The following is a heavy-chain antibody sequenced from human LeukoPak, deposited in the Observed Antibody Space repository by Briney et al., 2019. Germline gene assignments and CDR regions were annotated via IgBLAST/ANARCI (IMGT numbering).Heavy chain of an antibody. J-gene: IGHJ6*03. D-gene: IGHD3-3*01. Sequence: GASVKVSCKASVYTFTIYDINWVRQAPGQGLEWMGWMNPNSGNTGYAQKFQSRVTMTRNTSISTAYMELSSLRSEDTAVYYCARGNGASYYDFWSGYYFAPYYYYMDVWGKGNTVTVSS. CDR3: ARGNGASYYDFWSGYYFAPYYYYMDV. CDR1: VYTFTIYD. V-gene: IGHV1-8*01. CDR2: MNPNSGNT.